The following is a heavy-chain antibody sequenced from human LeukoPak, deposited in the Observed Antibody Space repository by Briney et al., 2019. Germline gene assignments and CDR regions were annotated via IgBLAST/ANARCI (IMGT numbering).Heavy chain of an antibody. D-gene: IGHD3-9*01. CDR2: INPNSGGT. CDR3: ARGEMGRYFDWLPPDY. J-gene: IGHJ4*02. CDR1: GYTFTGYY. V-gene: IGHV1-2*02. Sequence: ASVKVSCKASGYTFTGYYMHWVRQAPGQGLEWMGWINPNSGGTNYAQKFQGRVTMTRDTSISTAYMELSRLRSDDTAVYYCARGEMGRYFDWLPPDYCGQGTLVTVSS.